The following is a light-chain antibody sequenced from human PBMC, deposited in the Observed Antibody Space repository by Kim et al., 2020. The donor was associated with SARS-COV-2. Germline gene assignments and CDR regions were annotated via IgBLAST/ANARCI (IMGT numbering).Light chain of an antibody. V-gene: IGLV2-14*04. CDR1: SSDSGGYNY. CDR2: DVS. Sequence: GPSNTLPSTGPSSDSGGYNYVSWYQQHPGKAPKLMIYDVSKRSSGVSNRFSGSKSGNTASLTISGLQAEDEADYYCSSITSSSTGVFGGGTQLTVL. CDR3: SSITSSSTGV. J-gene: IGLJ2*01.